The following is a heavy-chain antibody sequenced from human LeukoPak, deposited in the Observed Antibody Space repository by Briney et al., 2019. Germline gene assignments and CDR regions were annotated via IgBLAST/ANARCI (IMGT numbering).Heavy chain of an antibody. D-gene: IGHD3-22*01. CDR2: INPSGGST. CDR3: ARGPGGSYDSSGYYTMGY. V-gene: IGHV1-46*03. J-gene: IGHJ4*02. Sequence: ASVTVSCKASGYTFTSYYIHWVRQAPGQGLEWMGIINPSGGSTNYAQNFQGRVTMTRDTSTSTVYMELSSLRSDDTAVYYCARGPGGSYDSSGYYTMGYWGQGTLVTVSS. CDR1: GYTFTSYY.